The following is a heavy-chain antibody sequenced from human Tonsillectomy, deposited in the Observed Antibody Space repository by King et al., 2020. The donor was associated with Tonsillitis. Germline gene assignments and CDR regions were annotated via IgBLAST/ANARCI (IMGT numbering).Heavy chain of an antibody. J-gene: IGHJ3*02. V-gene: IGHV4-59*01. D-gene: IGHD2-15*01. CDR1: GGSISSYY. Sequence: QLQESGPGLVKPSETLSLTCTVSGGSISSYYWSWIRQPPGKGLEWIGYIYYSGSTNYNPSLKSRVTISVDTSKNQFSLKLSSVTAADTAVYYCARSHGGFDAFDIWGQGTMVTVSS. CDR2: IYYSGST. CDR3: ARSHGGFDAFDI.